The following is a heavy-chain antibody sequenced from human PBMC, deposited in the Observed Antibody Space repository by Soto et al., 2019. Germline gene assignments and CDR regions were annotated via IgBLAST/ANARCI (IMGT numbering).Heavy chain of an antibody. CDR1: GFYVSSND. CDR3: ARDSWSQY. Sequence: GGSLRLSSAASGFYVSSNDMNWVRQAPGKGLEWVSIIHNGGETYYADSVKDRFTVSRDNSKNTVFLQMNSLRAEDTAVYYCARDSWSQYWGQGTLVTVSS. J-gene: IGHJ1*01. CDR2: IHNGGET. D-gene: IGHD2-15*01. V-gene: IGHV3-66*01.